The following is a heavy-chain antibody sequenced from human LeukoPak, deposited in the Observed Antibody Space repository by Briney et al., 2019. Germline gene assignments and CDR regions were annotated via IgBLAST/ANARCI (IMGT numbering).Heavy chain of an antibody. D-gene: IGHD2-2*01. CDR3: ARGGSSSNFYVY. CDR1: GGSISGDY. V-gene: IGHV4-59*01. J-gene: IGHJ4*02. CDR2: IYYSGST. Sequence: PSETLSLTCTVSGGSISGDYWSWIRQPPGKGLEWLGYIYYSGSTSYNPSPKSRVTISVDRSKNQFSLNLSSVTAADTAVYYCARGGSSSNFYVYWGQGTLVTVSS.